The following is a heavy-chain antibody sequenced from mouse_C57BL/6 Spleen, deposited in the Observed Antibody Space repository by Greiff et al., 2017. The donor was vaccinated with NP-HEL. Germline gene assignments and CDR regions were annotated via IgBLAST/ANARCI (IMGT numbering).Heavy chain of an antibody. D-gene: IGHD1-1*01. CDR2: INPSTGGT. J-gene: IGHJ2*01. CDR3: AHYYYQFFY. Sequence: EVKLQESGPELVKPGASVKISCKASGYSFTGYYMNWVKQSPEKSLEWIGEINPSTGGTTYNQKFKAKATLTVDTSSSTAYMQLKSLTSEDSAVYYCAHYYYQFFYWGQGTTLTVSS. CDR1: GYSFTGYY. V-gene: IGHV1-42*01.